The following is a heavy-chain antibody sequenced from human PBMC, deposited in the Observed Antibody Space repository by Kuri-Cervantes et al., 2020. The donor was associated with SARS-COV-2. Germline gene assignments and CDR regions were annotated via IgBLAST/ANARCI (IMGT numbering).Heavy chain of an antibody. CDR2: MNPNSGNT. CDR1: GYTFTSYD. D-gene: IGHD6-19*01. Sequence: ASVKVSCKASGYTFTSYDINWVRQATGQGLEWMGWMNPNSGNTGYAQKFQGRVTMTRNTSISTAYMELSSLRSEDTAVYYCATATQWLAYFDYWGQGTLVTVSS. V-gene: IGHV1-8*01. CDR3: ATATQWLAYFDY. J-gene: IGHJ4*02.